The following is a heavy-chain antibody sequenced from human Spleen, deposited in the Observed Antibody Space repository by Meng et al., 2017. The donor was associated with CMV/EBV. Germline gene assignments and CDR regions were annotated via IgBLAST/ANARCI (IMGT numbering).Heavy chain of an antibody. Sequence: ASVKVSCKASGGTFSSYTISWVRQAPGQGLEWMGWISAYNGDTDYAQKFQGRVTMTTDTSTSTAYMELRSLRSDDTAVYCCARGRDVWGQGTTVTVSS. V-gene: IGHV1-18*01. CDR1: GGTFSSYT. CDR3: ARGRDV. CDR2: ISAYNGDT. J-gene: IGHJ6*02.